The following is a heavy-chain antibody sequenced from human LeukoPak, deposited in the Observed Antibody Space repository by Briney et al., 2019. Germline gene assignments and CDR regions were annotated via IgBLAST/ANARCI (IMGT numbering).Heavy chain of an antibody. CDR1: GGSISGGDYY. V-gene: IGHV4-30-4*01. J-gene: IGHJ4*02. CDR2: IYYSGST. CDR3: ARVGCSGGSCYGGFDY. D-gene: IGHD2-15*01. Sequence: SQTLSLTCTVSGGSISGGDYYWSWLRQPPGKGLEWIGYIYYSGSTYYNPSLKSRVTISVDTSKNQFSLKLSSVTAADTAVYYCARVGCSGGSCYGGFDYWGQGTLVTVSS.